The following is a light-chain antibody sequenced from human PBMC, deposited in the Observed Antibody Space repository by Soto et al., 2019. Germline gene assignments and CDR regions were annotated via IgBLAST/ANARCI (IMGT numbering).Light chain of an antibody. CDR3: CSYAGSSTLGV. Sequence: SALTQPASVSGSPGQSITISCTGTSSDVGSYNLVSWYQQHPGKAPKLMIYEGSKRPSGVSNRFSGSKSGNTASLTISGLQAEDEADYYCCSYAGSSTLGVFGTGTNVTVL. CDR2: EGS. CDR1: SSDVGSYNL. V-gene: IGLV2-23*01. J-gene: IGLJ1*01.